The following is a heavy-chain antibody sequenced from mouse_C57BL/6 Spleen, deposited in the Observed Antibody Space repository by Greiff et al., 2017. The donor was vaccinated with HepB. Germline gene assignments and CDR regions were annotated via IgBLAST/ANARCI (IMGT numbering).Heavy chain of an antibody. CDR1: GFTFSDYG. Sequence: EVKVVESGGGLVKPGGSLKLSCAASGFTFSDYGMHWVRQAPEKGLEWVAYISSGSSTIYYADTVKGRFTISRDNAKNTLFLQMTSLRSEDTAMYYCARDYDYLAMDYWGQGTSVTVSS. CDR2: ISSGSSTI. D-gene: IGHD1-1*02. V-gene: IGHV5-17*01. CDR3: ARDYDYLAMDY. J-gene: IGHJ4*01.